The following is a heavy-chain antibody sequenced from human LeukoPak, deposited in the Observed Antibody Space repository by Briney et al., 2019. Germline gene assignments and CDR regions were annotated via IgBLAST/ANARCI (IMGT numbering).Heavy chain of an antibody. V-gene: IGHV1-69*04. D-gene: IGHD3-9*01. Sequence: ASVKVSCKASGGTFSSYAISWVRQAPGQGLEWMGRIIPILGIANYAQKFQGRVTITADKSTSTAYMELSSLRSEDTAVYYCARDPGYDILTGYYMAYWGQGTLVTVSS. CDR2: IIPILGIA. J-gene: IGHJ4*02. CDR3: ARDPGYDILTGYYMAY. CDR1: GGTFSSYA.